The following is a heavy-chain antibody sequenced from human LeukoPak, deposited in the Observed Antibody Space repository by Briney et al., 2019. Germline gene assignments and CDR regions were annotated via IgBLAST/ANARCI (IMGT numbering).Heavy chain of an antibody. Sequence: SETLSLTCTVSGGSISSDDYYWSWIRQPPGKGLEWIGYIYYSGSTYYNPFFKSRLTMSVDTSKNQFSLKLSSVTATDTAVYYCARSRGGYVAMLNYWGQGTLVTVSS. J-gene: IGHJ4*02. CDR2: IYYSGST. CDR1: GGSISSDDYY. CDR3: ARSRGGYVAMLNY. D-gene: IGHD5-12*01. V-gene: IGHV4-30-4*01.